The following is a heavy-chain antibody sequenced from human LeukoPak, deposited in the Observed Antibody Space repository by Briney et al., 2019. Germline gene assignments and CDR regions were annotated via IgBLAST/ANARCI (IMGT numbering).Heavy chain of an antibody. CDR1: GGSFSGYY. V-gene: IGHV3-23*01. CDR2: IRAGGDNT. J-gene: IGHJ4*02. CDR3: AKGMVRGVILKGFDY. D-gene: IGHD3-10*01. Sequence: ETLSLTCAVYGGSFSGYYWSWVRQAPGKGLEWVSGIRAGGDNTYYADSVKGRFTISRDNSKNTLYLQMNSLRAEDTAVYYCAKGMVRGVILKGFDYWGQGTLVTVSS.